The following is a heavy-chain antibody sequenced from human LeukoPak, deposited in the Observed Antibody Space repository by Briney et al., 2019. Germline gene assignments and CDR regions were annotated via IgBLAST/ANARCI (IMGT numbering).Heavy chain of an antibody. V-gene: IGHV6-1*01. D-gene: IGHD3-22*01. CDR1: GDSVSSNSGA. Sequence: SQTLSLTCAISGDSVSSNSGAWNWIRQSPSRGLEWLGRTYYRSKWYYDYAASVKGRITINPDTSKNQFSLRLNSVTPEDTAVYYCARDPIWYDSSRYYYYYGLDVWGQGTTVIVSS. CDR3: ARDPIWYDSSRYYYYYGLDV. CDR2: TYYRSKWYY. J-gene: IGHJ6*02.